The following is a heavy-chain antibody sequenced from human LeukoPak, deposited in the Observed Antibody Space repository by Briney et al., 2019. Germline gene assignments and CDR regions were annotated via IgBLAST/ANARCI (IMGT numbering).Heavy chain of an antibody. Sequence: GGSLRLSCAASGFTFSSYWMHWVRQAPGKGLVWVSRINSDGSSTSYADSVKGRFTISRDNAKNTLHLQMNSLRAEDTAVYYCARVYCSSTSCYGRDAFDIWGQGTMVTVSS. CDR1: GFTFSSYW. CDR2: INSDGSST. V-gene: IGHV3-74*01. CDR3: ARVYCSSTSCYGRDAFDI. J-gene: IGHJ3*02. D-gene: IGHD2-2*01.